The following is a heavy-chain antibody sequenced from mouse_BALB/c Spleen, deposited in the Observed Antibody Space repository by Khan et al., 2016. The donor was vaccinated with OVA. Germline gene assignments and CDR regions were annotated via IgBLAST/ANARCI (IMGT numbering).Heavy chain of an antibody. CDR1: GYTFTSYT. D-gene: IGHD2-14*01. CDR2: INPSNGYT. V-gene: IGHV1-4*01. Sequence: VQLQESGAELARPGASVKKSCKASGYTFTSYTIHWIKKRPGQGLEWIGYINPSNGYTNYNQKFKDKATLTTDKSSTTAYLQLSSLTSDDSAVYNCVRDGAYHRNDGWFAYWGQGTLVTVSA. J-gene: IGHJ3*01. CDR3: VRDGAYHRNDGWFAY.